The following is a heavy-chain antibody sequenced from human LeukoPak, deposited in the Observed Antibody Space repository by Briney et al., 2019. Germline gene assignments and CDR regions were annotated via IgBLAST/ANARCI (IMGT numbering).Heavy chain of an antibody. D-gene: IGHD1-26*01. V-gene: IGHV3-15*01. CDR1: GFTFSNAW. Sequence: GGSLRLSCAASGFTFSNAWMSWVRQAPGKGLGWVGRIKSKTDGGTTDYAAPVKGRFTISRDDSKNTLYLQMNSPKTEDTAVYYCTTEAPIVGATNWGQGTLVTVSS. J-gene: IGHJ4*02. CDR3: TTEAPIVGATN. CDR2: IKSKTDGGTT.